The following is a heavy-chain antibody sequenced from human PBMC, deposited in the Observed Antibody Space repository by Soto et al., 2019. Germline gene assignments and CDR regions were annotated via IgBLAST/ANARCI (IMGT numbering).Heavy chain of an antibody. Sequence: GGSLRLSCAASGFTFDDYAMRWVRQAPGKGLEWVSGISWNSGSIGYADSVKGRFTISRDNAKNSLYLQMNSLRAEDTALYYCAKESIKAGFDYWGQGTLVTVSS. CDR2: ISWNSGSI. CDR3: AKESIKAGFDY. D-gene: IGHD3-10*01. CDR1: GFTFDDYA. J-gene: IGHJ4*02. V-gene: IGHV3-9*01.